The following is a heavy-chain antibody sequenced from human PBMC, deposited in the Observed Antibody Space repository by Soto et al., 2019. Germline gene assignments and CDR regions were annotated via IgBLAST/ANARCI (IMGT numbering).Heavy chain of an antibody. J-gene: IGHJ6*03. D-gene: IGHD5-12*01. V-gene: IGHV4-34*01. CDR1: GGSFSGYY. CDR2: INHSGRT. CDR3: SRGRSGYVGGVYYYYYYMDF. Sequence: SETLSLTCAVYGGSFSGYYWSWIRQPPGKGLEWIGEINHSGRTNYNPSLQSRITISEDTSKNQLHLKLSSVTAADTASYYCSRGRSGYVGGVYYYYYYMDFWGKGTTVTVSS.